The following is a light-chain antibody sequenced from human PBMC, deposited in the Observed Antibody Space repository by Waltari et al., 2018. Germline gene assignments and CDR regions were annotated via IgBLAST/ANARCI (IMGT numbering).Light chain of an antibody. V-gene: IGKV4-1*01. Sequence: DIVLTQSPDSLAVSLGERATINCKSSQSLLSSSVNKNCLAWYQQKAGQPPKLLLSWASTREPGVPDQFSGSVSGTDFTLTISSLQAEDVAVYYCQQYCSSPLTFGGGTKVEIK. CDR3: QQYCSSPLT. CDR2: WAS. CDR1: QSLLSSSVNKNC. J-gene: IGKJ4*01.